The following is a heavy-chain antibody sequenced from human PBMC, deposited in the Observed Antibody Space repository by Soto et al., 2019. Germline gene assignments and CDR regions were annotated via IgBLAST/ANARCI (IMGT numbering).Heavy chain of an antibody. V-gene: IGHV3-48*03. Sequence: PGGSLRLSCAASGYTVSSYEMHWVRQAAGKGLEWVSYIGGSGGTTYYADSVKGRFTLSRHNAKTSLYLQMNSLRAEDTAVDYCAGHLPWDLFDYWGQGTLVTV. CDR3: AGHLPWDLFDY. J-gene: IGHJ4*02. CDR2: IGGSGGTT. CDR1: GYTVSSYE. D-gene: IGHD1-26*01.